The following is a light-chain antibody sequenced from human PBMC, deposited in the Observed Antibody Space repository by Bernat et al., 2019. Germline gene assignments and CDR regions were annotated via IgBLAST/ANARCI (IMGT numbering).Light chain of an antibody. V-gene: IGKV3-20*01. CDR3: QQYGSSPFT. J-gene: IGKJ4*01. CDR2: CAS. CDR1: QSVSSSY. Sequence: EIVLTQSPGTLSLSPGERATLSCRASQSVSSSYLAWYQQKPVQAPRLLIYCASSRATGIPDRFSGSGSGTDFTLAISRLEPEDFAVYYCQQYGSSPFTFGGGTKVEIK.